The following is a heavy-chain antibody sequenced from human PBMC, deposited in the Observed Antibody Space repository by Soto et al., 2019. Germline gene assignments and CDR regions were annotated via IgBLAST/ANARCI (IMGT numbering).Heavy chain of an antibody. CDR3: AKDDGGDYSKGYFDY. J-gene: IGHJ4*02. CDR2: ISGSGGST. D-gene: IGHD4-17*01. V-gene: IGHV3-23*01. Sequence: GGSLRLSCAASGFTFRSYAMSWVRQAPGKGLEWVSAISGSGGSTYYADSVKGRFTISRDNTENMLSLQMNSLRAEDTAVYYCAKDDGGDYSKGYFDYWGQGTLVTVSS. CDR1: GFTFRSYA.